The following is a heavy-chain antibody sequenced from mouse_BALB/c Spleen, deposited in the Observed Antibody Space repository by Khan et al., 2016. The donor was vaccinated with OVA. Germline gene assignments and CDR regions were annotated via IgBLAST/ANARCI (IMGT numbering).Heavy chain of an antibody. J-gene: IGHJ2*01. CDR2: ITYSGST. V-gene: IGHV3-1*02. Sequence: EVQLQESGPGLVKPSQSLSLTCTVTGYSITSGYGRNWIRQFPGNKLEWMGYITYSGSTNYNPSLKSRISITRDTSKNPSFLQLNSVTTEDTTTYYCARTAKKKYWGQGTTLTVSS. CDR3: ARTAKKKY. CDR1: GYSITSGYG. D-gene: IGHD1-2*01.